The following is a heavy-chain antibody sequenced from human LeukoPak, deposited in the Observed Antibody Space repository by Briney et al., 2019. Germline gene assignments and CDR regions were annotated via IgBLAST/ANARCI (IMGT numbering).Heavy chain of an antibody. J-gene: IGHJ5*02. CDR1: GYSFTSYW. CDR2: IYPGDSDT. D-gene: IGHD3-22*01. CDR3: ARRSPYYYDSSGFDP. Sequence: GESLKISCKGSGYSFTSYWIGWVRQMPGKGLEWMGSIYPGDSDTRYSPSFQGQVTISADKSISTAYLQWSSLKAADTAMYYCARRSPYYYDSSGFDPWGQGTLVTVSS. V-gene: IGHV5-51*01.